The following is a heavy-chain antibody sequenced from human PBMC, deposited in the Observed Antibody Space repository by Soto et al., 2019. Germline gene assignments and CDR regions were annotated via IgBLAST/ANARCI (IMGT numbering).Heavy chain of an antibody. V-gene: IGHV1-3*01. J-gene: IGHJ6*02. CDR1: GYTFTSCA. CDR3: ARDPSRRGTVTKLDPRSYYYGMDV. CDR2: INAGNGNT. Sequence: GASVEVSCKASGYTFTSCARRWVRQAPGQRLEWMGWINAGNGNTKYSQKFQGRVTITRDTSASTAYMELSSLRSEDTAVYYCARDPSRRGTVTKLDPRSYYYGMDVWGQGTTVTVSS. D-gene: IGHD4-17*01.